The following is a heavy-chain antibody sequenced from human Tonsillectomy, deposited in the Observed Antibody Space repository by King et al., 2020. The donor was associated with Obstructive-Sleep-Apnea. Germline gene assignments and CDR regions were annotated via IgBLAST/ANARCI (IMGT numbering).Heavy chain of an antibody. J-gene: IGHJ5*02. CDR3: AKSSNGWMRVDWFDP. Sequence: VQLVESRGGVVQPGRSLRLSCAASGFTFSTYAMHWVRRTPDKGLEWVAIISFDGSDKYYADSVKGRFTISRDNSKNTLYLQMNSLRVEDTAVYYCAKSSNGWMRVDWFDPWGQGTLVTVSS. V-gene: IGHV3-30*04. D-gene: IGHD6-19*01. CDR2: ISFDGSDK. CDR1: GFTFSTYA.